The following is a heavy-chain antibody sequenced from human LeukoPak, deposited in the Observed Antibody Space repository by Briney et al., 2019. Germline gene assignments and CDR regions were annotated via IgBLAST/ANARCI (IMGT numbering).Heavy chain of an antibody. Sequence: GRSLRLSCAASGFTFSSYGMHWVRQAPGKGLEWVAVIWYDGSSKYYADSVKGRFTISRDNSKNTLYLQMNSLRAEDTAVYYCARDGGYGEILRYYFDYWGQGTLVTVSS. CDR3: ARDGGYGEILRYYFDY. J-gene: IGHJ4*02. CDR2: IWYDGSSK. D-gene: IGHD4-17*01. CDR1: GFTFSSYG. V-gene: IGHV3-33*01.